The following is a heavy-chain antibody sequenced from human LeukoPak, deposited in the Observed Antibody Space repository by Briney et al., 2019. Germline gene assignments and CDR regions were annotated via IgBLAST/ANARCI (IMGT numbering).Heavy chain of an antibody. D-gene: IGHD6-13*01. J-gene: IGHJ4*02. Sequence: SVKVSCKASGGTFSSYAISWVRQAPGEGLEWMGGIIPIFGTANYAQKFQGRVTITADESTSTAYMELSSLRSEDTAVYYCAWDSSSWSNLDYWGQGTLVTVSS. CDR3: AWDSSSWSNLDY. CDR1: GGTFSSYA. V-gene: IGHV1-69*13. CDR2: IIPIFGTA.